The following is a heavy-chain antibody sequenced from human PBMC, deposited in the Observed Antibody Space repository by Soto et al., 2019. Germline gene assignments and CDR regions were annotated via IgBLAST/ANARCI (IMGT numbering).Heavy chain of an antibody. CDR2: ISVYNGNK. V-gene: IGHV1-18*01. J-gene: IGHJ4*02. CDR1: GYTFSSYG. D-gene: IGHD2-15*01. Sequence: QVQLVQSGAEVKKPGASVKVSCKASGYTFSSYGISWVRQGPGQGLEWMGWISVYNGNKMYAQKCQGRVTMTTDTSTSTDYMELRSRRSDDTAVYYCARDCSGGSCSTAYWGQGTLVTVSS. CDR3: ARDCSGGSCSTAY.